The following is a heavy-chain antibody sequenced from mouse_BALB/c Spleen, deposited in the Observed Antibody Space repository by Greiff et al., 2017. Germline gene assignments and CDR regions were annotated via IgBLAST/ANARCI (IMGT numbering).Heavy chain of an antibody. V-gene: IGHV1-9*01. J-gene: IGHJ4*01. Sequence: VQLQQSGAELMKPGASVKISCKATGYTFSSYWIEWVKQRPGHGLEWIGEILPGSGSTNYNEKFKGKATFTADTSSNTAYMQLSSLTSDDSAVYYCARSDYYGSSLLYAMDYWGQGTSVTVSS. D-gene: IGHD1-1*01. CDR1: GYTFSSYW. CDR3: ARSDYYGSSLLYAMDY. CDR2: ILPGSGST.